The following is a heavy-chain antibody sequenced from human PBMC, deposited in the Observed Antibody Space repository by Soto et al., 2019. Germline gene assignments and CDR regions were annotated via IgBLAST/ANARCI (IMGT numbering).Heavy chain of an antibody. CDR2: LVVGSVNT. Sequence: QMQLVQSGPEVKKPRTSVKVSCKASTFTFTSSAVPWVRQARGRRLEWIGWLVVGSVNTKYAQNFQARVTITRDLSSGTAYLKLSSLGSEDTAVDYCAKHREEATYYFDYWGQGTLLTVSS. CDR3: AKHREEATYYFDY. CDR1: TFTFTSSA. V-gene: IGHV1-58*01. J-gene: IGHJ4*02. D-gene: IGHD1-26*01.